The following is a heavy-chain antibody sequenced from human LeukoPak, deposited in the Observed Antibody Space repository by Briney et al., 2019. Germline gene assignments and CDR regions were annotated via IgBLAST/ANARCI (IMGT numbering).Heavy chain of an antibody. D-gene: IGHD3-3*01. V-gene: IGHV4-39*07. J-gene: IGHJ6*02. CDR1: GGSISSTSYY. Sequence: SETLSLTCTVSGGSISSTSYYWGWIRQPPGKGLEWIGSIYYSGSTNYNPSLKSRVTISVDTSKNQFSLKLSSVTAADTAVYYCARGSGNDFWSGYGSFYGMDVWGQGTTVTVSS. CDR2: IYYSGST. CDR3: ARGSGNDFWSGYGSFYGMDV.